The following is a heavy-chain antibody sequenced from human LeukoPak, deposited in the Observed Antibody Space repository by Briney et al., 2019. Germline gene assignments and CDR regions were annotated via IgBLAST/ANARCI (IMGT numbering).Heavy chain of an antibody. V-gene: IGHV1-18*01. CDR3: ATAIVATIWSLYDY. J-gene: IGHJ4*02. Sequence: ASVKVSCKASGYTFTSYGISWVRQAPGQGLEWMGWISAYNGNTNYARKLQGRVTMTTDTSTSTAYMELRSLRSDDTAVYYCATAIVATIWSLYDYWGQGTLVTVSS. D-gene: IGHD5-12*01. CDR1: GYTFTSYG. CDR2: ISAYNGNT.